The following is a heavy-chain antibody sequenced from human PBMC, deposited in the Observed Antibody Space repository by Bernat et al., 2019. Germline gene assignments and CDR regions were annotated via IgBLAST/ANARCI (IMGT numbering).Heavy chain of an antibody. V-gene: IGHV3-11*01. CDR2: ISSSGSTI. CDR1: GFTFSDYY. D-gene: IGHD3-22*01. J-gene: IGHJ4*02. Sequence: QVQLVESGGGLVKPGGSLRLSCAASGFTFSDYYMSWIRQAPGKGLEWVSYISSSGSTIYYADSVKGRFTISRDNAKNSLYLQMNSLRAEDTAVDYCASEGDYYDSSGYYLYNDYWGQGTLVTVSS. CDR3: ASEGDYYDSSGYYLYNDY.